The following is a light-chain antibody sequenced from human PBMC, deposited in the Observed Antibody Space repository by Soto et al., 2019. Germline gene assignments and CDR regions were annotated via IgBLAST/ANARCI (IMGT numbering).Light chain of an antibody. CDR2: DAS. Sequence: SKMTQSPSYLSASVGDRVTITCQASQNINNYLNWYQQKPGRAPKLLIYDASNLEAGVPSRFSGSGSGTDFSLTVSRLEPEDFAVYYCQQYDASPVTFGQGTRLEIK. J-gene: IGKJ5*01. CDR3: QQYDASPVT. CDR1: QNINNY. V-gene: IGKV1-33*01.